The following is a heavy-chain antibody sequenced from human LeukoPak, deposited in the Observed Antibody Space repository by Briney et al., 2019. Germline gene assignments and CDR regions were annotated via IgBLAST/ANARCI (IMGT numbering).Heavy chain of an antibody. Sequence: GESLKISCKGSGYSFTSYWIGWVRQMLGKGLEWMGIIYPGDSDTRYSPSFQGQVTISADKSISTAYLQWSSLKASDTAMYYCARHLAAAGTNYYYYMDVWGKGTTVTVSS. CDR2: IYPGDSDT. J-gene: IGHJ6*03. CDR3: ARHLAAAGTNYYYYMDV. D-gene: IGHD6-13*01. CDR1: GYSFTSYW. V-gene: IGHV5-51*01.